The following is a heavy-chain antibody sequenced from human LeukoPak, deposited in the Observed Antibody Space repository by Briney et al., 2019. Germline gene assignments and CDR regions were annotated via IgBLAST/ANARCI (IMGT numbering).Heavy chain of an antibody. D-gene: IGHD3-16*02. Sequence: PGGSLRLSCAASGFTFSTYSMDWVRQAPGKGLEWISYISRTSSTIYCADSVKGRFTISRVNAKNSLYLQMNSLRAEDTAVYYCASDIDGQDTRWGYFDYWGQGTLVTVSS. CDR1: GFTFSTYS. CDR3: ASDIDGQDTRWGYFDY. J-gene: IGHJ4*03. CDR2: ISRTSSTI. V-gene: IGHV3-48*04.